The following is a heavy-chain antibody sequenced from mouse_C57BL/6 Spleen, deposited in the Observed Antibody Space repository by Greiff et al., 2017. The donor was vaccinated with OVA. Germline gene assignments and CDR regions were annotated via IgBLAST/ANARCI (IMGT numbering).Heavy chain of an antibody. V-gene: IGHV5-17*01. CDR1: GFTFSDYG. J-gene: IGHJ2*01. CDR2: ISSGSSTI. CDR3: ARKVYYGSSSPYYFDY. D-gene: IGHD1-1*01. Sequence: EVKVEESGGGLVKPGGSLKLSCAASGFTFSDYGMHWVRQAPEKGLEWVAYISSGSSTIYYADTVKGRFTISRDNAKNTLFLQMTSLRSEDTAMYYCARKVYYGSSSPYYFDYWGQGTTLTVSS.